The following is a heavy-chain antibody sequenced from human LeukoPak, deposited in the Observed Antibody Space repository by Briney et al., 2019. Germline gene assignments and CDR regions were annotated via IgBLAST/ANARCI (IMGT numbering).Heavy chain of an antibody. CDR3: ARAVGPYDY. V-gene: IGHV3-33*01. CDR2: IWHDGSNK. Sequence: PGGSLRLSCAASGFTFSTYGIHWVRQAPGKGLEWVAVIWHDGSNKYYADSVKGRFTISRDNSKNTLYLQMNSLRVEDTAVYFCARAVGPYDYWGQGTLVTVSS. CDR1: GFTFSTYG. J-gene: IGHJ4*02. D-gene: IGHD3-10*01.